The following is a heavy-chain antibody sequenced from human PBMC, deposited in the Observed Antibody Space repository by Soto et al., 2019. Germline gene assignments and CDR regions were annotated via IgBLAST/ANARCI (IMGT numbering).Heavy chain of an antibody. Sequence: EVQLVESGGGLVQPGGSLRLSCAVSGFAFSSYWMHWVRQTPGKGLVWVSRINSDGTSTAYADSVKGRFTISRDNAKDTLYLEMNSLRAEDTAVYYCARKILGSTSRPNYWYFDVWGRGTLVTVSS. CDR2: INSDGTST. CDR3: ARKILGSTSRPNYWYFDV. CDR1: GFAFSSYW. V-gene: IGHV3-74*01. D-gene: IGHD3-16*01. J-gene: IGHJ2*01.